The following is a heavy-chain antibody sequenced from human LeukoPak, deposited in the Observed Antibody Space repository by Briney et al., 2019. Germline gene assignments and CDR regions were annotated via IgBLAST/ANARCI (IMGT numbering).Heavy chain of an antibody. Sequence: SQTLSLTCAISGDSVSSNSAAWNWIRQSPSRGLEWLGRTYYRSKWYNDYAVSVKNRITINPDTSKNQFSLQLNSVTPEDTAVYYCARDTYYDFWSGYSMADYWGQGTLVTVSS. V-gene: IGHV6-1*01. J-gene: IGHJ4*02. CDR1: GDSVSSNSAA. CDR3: ARDTYYDFWSGYSMADY. CDR2: TYYRSKWYN. D-gene: IGHD3-3*01.